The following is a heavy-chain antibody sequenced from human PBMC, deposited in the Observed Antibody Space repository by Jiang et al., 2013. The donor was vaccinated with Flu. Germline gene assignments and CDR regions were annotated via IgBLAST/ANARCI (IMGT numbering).Heavy chain of an antibody. V-gene: IGHV3-30-3*01. CDR2: ISYDGSNK. CDR3: ARAGDDILTGYPDDY. CDR1: GFTFSSYA. J-gene: IGHJ4*02. D-gene: IGHD3-9*01. Sequence: VQLVESGGGVVQPGRSLRLSCAASGFTFSSYAMHWVRQAPGKGLEWVAVISYDGSNKYYADSVKGRFTISRDNSKNTLYLQMNSLRAEDTAVYYCARAGDDILTGYPDDYWGQGTLVTVSS.